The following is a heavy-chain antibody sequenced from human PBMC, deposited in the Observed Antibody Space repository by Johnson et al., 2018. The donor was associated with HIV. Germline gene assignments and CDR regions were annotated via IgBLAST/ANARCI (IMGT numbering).Heavy chain of an antibody. V-gene: IGHV3-11*01. D-gene: IGHD3-10*01. CDR3: AKDRGGTPPMGAFDI. Sequence: QVQLVESGGGLVKPGGSLRLSCAASRFTFSDYYMSWIRQTPGKGLEWVSYISSSGSTYYADSVKGRFTISRDNSKNTLYLQMNSLRAEDTAVYYCAKDRGGTPPMGAFDIWGQGTMVTVSS. J-gene: IGHJ3*02. CDR1: RFTFSDYY. CDR2: ISSSGST.